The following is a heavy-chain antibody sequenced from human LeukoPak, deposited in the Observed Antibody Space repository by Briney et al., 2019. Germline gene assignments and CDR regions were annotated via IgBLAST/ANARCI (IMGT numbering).Heavy chain of an antibody. CDR2: SDSGDGT. Sequence: GGSLRLSCAASGFTVSSNYMSWVRQAPGKGLEWVSAISDSGDGTYYADSVKGRFTISRDHSNNSVSLQMTNLRVEDTAIYYCARGASRISWPGIDYWGQGTLVTVSS. V-gene: IGHV3-53*01. CDR1: GFTVSSNY. CDR3: ARGASRISWPGIDY. J-gene: IGHJ4*02. D-gene: IGHD3-3*02.